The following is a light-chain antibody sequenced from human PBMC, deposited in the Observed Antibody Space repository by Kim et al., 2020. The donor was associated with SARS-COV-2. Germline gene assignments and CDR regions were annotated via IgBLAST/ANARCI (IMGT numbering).Light chain of an antibody. CDR2: DVS. CDR1: SSDFGGYNY. CDR3: SSYTSSSTRV. J-gene: IGLJ3*02. Sequence: GQSITISGTGTSSDFGGYNYVSWYQQHPGKAPKLMIYDVSNRPSGVSNRFSGSKSGNTASLTISRLQAEDEADYYCSSYTSSSTRVFGGGTQLTVL. V-gene: IGLV2-14*03.